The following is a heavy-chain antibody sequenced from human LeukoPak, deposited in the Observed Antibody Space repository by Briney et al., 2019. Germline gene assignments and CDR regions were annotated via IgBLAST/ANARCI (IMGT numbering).Heavy chain of an antibody. Sequence: ASVKVSCKASGYTFTSYYMRWVRQAPGQGLEWMGIINPSGGSTSYAQKFQGRVTMTRYTSTSTVYMELSSLKSEDTAVYYCARAMTTVIRNWFDPWGQGTLVTVYS. CDR1: GYTFTSYY. CDR2: INPSGGST. J-gene: IGHJ5*02. D-gene: IGHD4-11*01. V-gene: IGHV1-46*03. CDR3: ARAMTTVIRNWFDP.